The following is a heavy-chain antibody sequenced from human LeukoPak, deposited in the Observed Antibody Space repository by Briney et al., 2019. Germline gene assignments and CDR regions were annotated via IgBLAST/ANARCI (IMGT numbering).Heavy chain of an antibody. V-gene: IGHV3-74*01. D-gene: IGHD3-16*01. CDR1: GFTFISYC. CDR2: INSDGSST. Sequence: PGGSLRLSCAASGFTFISYCMHWGRQAPGKGLVWVSRINSDGSSTSYADSVKGRFTISRDNAKNTLYLQMNSLRAENTAVYYCARDRFGSSNASYDYCWGSYSASYHMDVWGKGTTVTVSS. CDR3: ARDRFGSSNASYDYCWGSYSASYHMDV. J-gene: IGHJ6*03.